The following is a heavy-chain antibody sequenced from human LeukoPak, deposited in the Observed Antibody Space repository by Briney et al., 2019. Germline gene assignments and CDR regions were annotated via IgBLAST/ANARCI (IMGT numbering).Heavy chain of an antibody. D-gene: IGHD2-21*01. CDR2: IKPKTDGETT. CDR3: ITPLPYSAQ. CDR1: GFTFSNAY. Sequence: PGGSLRLSCAAFGFTFSNAYMNWVRQAPGKGLEWVGRIKPKTDGETTEYAAPVKGRFSISRDDSKNMLYLQMNSLKTEGTAVYYCITPLPYSAQGGQGTLVTVSS. V-gene: IGHV3-15*07. J-gene: IGHJ4*02.